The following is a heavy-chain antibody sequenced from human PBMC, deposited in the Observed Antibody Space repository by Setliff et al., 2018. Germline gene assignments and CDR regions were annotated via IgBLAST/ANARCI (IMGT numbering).Heavy chain of an antibody. Sequence: SETLSLTCTVSGDSISRSTYYWGWIRQSPGKGLDWIGSVNYSGTSYYNPSLKSRVTTSVDTSKNQFSLKLSSVTAADTAVYYCAHSTTFDLHHDYWGQGALVTVSS. V-gene: IGHV4-39*01. CDR1: GDSISRSTYY. J-gene: IGHJ4*02. D-gene: IGHD3-9*01. CDR3: AHSTTFDLHHDY. CDR2: VNYSGTS.